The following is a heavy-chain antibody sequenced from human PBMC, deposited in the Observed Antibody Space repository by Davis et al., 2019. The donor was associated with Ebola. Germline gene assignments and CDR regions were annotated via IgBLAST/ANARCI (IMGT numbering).Heavy chain of an antibody. CDR2: INAGNGNT. Sequence: AASVKVSCKASGYTFTSYAMHWVRQAPGQRLEWMGWINAGNGNTKYSQKFQGRVTITRDTSASTAYMELSSLRSEDTAVYYCARDSSRSNYRYYYYYGMDVWGQGTTVTVSS. D-gene: IGHD4-11*01. CDR1: GYTFTSYA. V-gene: IGHV1-3*01. CDR3: ARDSSRSNYRYYYYYGMDV. J-gene: IGHJ6*02.